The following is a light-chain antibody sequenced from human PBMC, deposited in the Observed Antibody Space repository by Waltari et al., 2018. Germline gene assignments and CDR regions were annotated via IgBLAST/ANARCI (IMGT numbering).Light chain of an antibody. CDR2: QDN. CDR3: QAWDSGSVI. J-gene: IGLJ2*01. V-gene: IGLV3-1*01. CDR1: KLGATF. Sequence: SYDLTQPPSVSVSSGQTASITCSGDKLGATFVCWYQQKPGQSPVVVIYQDNKRPSGIPGRFSGSNSGNTATLTISETQAMDEADYYCQAWDSGSVIFGGGTKVTVL.